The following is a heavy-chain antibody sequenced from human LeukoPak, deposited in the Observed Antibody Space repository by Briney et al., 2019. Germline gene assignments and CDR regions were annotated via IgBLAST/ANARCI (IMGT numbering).Heavy chain of an antibody. CDR2: IDPSDSYT. V-gene: IGHV5-10-1*01. CDR1: GYSFTSYW. J-gene: IGHJ4*02. D-gene: IGHD4-17*01. Sequence: LGESLKISCKGSGYSFTSYWISWVRQMPGTGLEWMGRIDPSDSYTNYSPSFQGHVTISADKSISTAYLQWSSLKASDTAMYYCARRTDYGDFLDYWGQGTLVTVSS. CDR3: ARRTDYGDFLDY.